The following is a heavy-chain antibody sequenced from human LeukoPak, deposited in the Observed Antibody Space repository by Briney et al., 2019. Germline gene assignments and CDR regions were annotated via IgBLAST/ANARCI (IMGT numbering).Heavy chain of an antibody. Sequence: SETLSLTCTVSGGSISSSSYYWGWIRQPPGKGLEWIGSIYYSGSTYYNPSLKSRVTISVDTSKNQFSLKLSSVTAADTAVYYCARCGDIVLGVYAYFDYWGQGTLVTVSS. CDR1: GGSISSSSYY. J-gene: IGHJ4*02. V-gene: IGHV4-39*01. CDR2: IYYSGST. D-gene: IGHD2-8*01. CDR3: ARCGDIVLGVYAYFDY.